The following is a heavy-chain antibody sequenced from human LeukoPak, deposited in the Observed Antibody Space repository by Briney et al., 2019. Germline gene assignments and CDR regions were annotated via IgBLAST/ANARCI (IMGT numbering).Heavy chain of an antibody. J-gene: IGHJ6*03. D-gene: IGHD2-2*01. Sequence: GGSLRLSCAASGFTFSDYYMSWIRQAPGKGLEWVSYISSSGSTIYYADPVKGRFTISRDNAKNSLYLQMNSLRAEDTAAYYCARVAPAAKYYYYYMDVWGKGTTVTVSS. CDR2: ISSSGSTI. CDR1: GFTFSDYY. CDR3: ARVAPAAKYYYYYMDV. V-gene: IGHV3-11*01.